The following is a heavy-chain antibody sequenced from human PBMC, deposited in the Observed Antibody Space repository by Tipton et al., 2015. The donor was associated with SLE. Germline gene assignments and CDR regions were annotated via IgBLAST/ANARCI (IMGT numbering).Heavy chain of an antibody. CDR1: GGSISSHY. CDR2: IHHSGST. D-gene: IGHD6-6*01. Sequence: GLVKPSKTLSLSCTVSGGSISSHYWNWIRQPPGKGLEWIGHIHHSGSTNYNPSLKSRVTISVDTSKNQFSLTLTSLIAADTAVYYCAREDEYSSSPGSFDFWGRGTMVTVSS. V-gene: IGHV4-59*11. CDR3: AREDEYSSSPGSFDF. J-gene: IGHJ3*01.